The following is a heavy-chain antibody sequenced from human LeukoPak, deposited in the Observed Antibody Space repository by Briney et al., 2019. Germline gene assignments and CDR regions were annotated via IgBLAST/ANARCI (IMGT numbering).Heavy chain of an antibody. Sequence: RGSLRLSCAASGFTFSSYEMNWVRQAPGRGLEWVSYISSSGSTIYYADSVKGRLTLCRDNAKNSLYLQVNRLRAEHTSVYFCARDATYGDLETPYYYYYYMDVWGKGTTVTISS. CDR1: GFTFSSYE. J-gene: IGHJ6*03. V-gene: IGHV3-48*03. CDR2: ISSSGSTI. D-gene: IGHD4-17*01. CDR3: ARDATYGDLETPYYYYYYMDV.